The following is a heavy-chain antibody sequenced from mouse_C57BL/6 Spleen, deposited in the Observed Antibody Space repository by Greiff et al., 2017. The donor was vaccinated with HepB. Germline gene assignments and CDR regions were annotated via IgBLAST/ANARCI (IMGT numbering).Heavy chain of an antibody. D-gene: IGHD1-1*01. Sequence: VQLQQSGAELVKPGASVKISCKASGYAFSSYWMNWVKQRPGKGLEWIGQIYPGDGDTNYNGKFKGKATLTADKSSSTAYMQLSSLTSEDSAVYFCAREGGITTVVPYYFDYWGQGTTLTVSS. CDR1: GYAFSSYW. CDR2: IYPGDGDT. J-gene: IGHJ2*01. V-gene: IGHV1-80*01. CDR3: AREGGITTVVPYYFDY.